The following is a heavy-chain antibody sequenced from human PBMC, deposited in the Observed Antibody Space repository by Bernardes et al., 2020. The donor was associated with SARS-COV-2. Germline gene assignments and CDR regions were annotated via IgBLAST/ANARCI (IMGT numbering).Heavy chain of an antibody. J-gene: IGHJ6*02. D-gene: IGHD3-10*01. Sequence: SVKVSCKVSGYTLTELSMHWVRQAPGKGLEWMGGFDPKDGETIYAQKFQGRVTMTEDTSTDTAYMELSSLRSEDTAVYYCATRYGSGSYNYYYSGMDVWGLGTTVTVS. CDR3: ATRYGSGSYNYYYSGMDV. CDR1: GYTLTELS. V-gene: IGHV1-24*01. CDR2: FDPKDGET.